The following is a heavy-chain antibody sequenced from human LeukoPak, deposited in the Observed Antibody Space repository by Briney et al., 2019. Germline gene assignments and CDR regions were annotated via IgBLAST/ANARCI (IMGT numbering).Heavy chain of an antibody. J-gene: IGHJ4*02. CDR3: ARVRFRGLIVGGLDY. Sequence: GGSLRLSCAASGFTFSNYWMSWVRQAPGKGLEWVGIINQGESEKYYLGTVKGRFSNTRHNPKKSLYLRMNGLGEEDTPVYYCARVRFRGLIVGGLDYWGQGTLVTVSS. D-gene: IGHD3-10*01. V-gene: IGHV3-7*05. CDR2: INQGESEK. CDR1: GFTFSNYW.